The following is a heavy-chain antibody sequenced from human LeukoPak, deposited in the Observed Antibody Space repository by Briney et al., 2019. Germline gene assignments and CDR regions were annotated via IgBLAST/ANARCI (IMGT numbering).Heavy chain of an antibody. J-gene: IGHJ4*02. V-gene: IGHV4-34*01. Sequence: PSETLSLTCAVYGGSFSGYYWSWIRQPPGKGLEWIGEINHSGSTNYNPSLKSRVTTSVDTSKNQFSLKLSSVTAADTAVYYCARGRRLLAAAGVKEFDYWGQGALVTVSS. D-gene: IGHD6-13*01. CDR2: INHSGST. CDR1: GGSFSGYY. CDR3: ARGRRLLAAAGVKEFDY.